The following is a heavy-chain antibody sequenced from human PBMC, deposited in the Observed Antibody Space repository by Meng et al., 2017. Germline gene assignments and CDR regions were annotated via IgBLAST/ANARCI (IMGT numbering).Heavy chain of an antibody. D-gene: IGHD3-22*01. CDR1: GYPFTGYY. Sequence: QVQLVDAGAEVKKPGASVKVSCKASGYPFTGYYMHWVRQAPGQGLEWMGWINPNSGGTNYAQKFQGRVTMTRDTSISTAYMELSRLRSDDTAVYYCASRYDSSGSAAFQHWGQGTLVTVSS. J-gene: IGHJ1*01. V-gene: IGHV1-2*02. CDR2: INPNSGGT. CDR3: ASRYDSSGSAAFQH.